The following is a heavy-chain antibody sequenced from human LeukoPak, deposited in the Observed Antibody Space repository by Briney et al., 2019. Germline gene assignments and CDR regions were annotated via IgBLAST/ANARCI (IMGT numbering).Heavy chain of an antibody. CDR2: IYYSGST. D-gene: IGHD3-10*01. Sequence: SETLSLTCTVSGGSISSYYWSWIRQPPGKGLEWIGYIYYSGSTNYNPSLKSRVTMSVDTSKNQFSLKLSSVTAADTAVYYCARDRGHLDYWGQGTLVTVSS. J-gene: IGHJ4*02. CDR1: GGSISSYY. V-gene: IGHV4-59*12. CDR3: ARDRGHLDY.